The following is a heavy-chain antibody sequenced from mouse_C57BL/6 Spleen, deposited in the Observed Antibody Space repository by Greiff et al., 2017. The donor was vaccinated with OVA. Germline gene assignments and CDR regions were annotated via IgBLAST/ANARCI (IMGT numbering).Heavy chain of an antibody. Sequence: VQGVESGPELVKPGASVKISCKASGYAFSSSWMNWVKQRPGKGLEWIGRIYPGDGDTNYNGKFKGKATLTADKSSSTAYMQLSSLTSEDSAVYFCAREYYGNRYFDVWGTGTTVTVSS. V-gene: IGHV1-82*01. CDR1: GYAFSSSW. D-gene: IGHD2-1*01. CDR2: IYPGDGDT. J-gene: IGHJ1*03. CDR3: AREYYGNRYFDV.